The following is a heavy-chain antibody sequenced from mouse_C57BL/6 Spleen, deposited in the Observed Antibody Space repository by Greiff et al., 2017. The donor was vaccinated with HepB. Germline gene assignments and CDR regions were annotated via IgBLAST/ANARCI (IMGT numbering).Heavy chain of an antibody. J-gene: IGHJ2*01. D-gene: IGHD4-1*01. CDR3: AREVGGNWGY. CDR1: GYTFTSYG. Sequence: QVQLKESGAELARPGASVKLSCKASGYTFTSYGISWVKQSTGQGLEWIGEIYPRSGNTYYNEKFKGKATLTADKSSSTAYMELRSLTSEDSAVYFCAREVGGNWGYWGQGTTLTVSS. V-gene: IGHV1-81*01. CDR2: IYPRSGNT.